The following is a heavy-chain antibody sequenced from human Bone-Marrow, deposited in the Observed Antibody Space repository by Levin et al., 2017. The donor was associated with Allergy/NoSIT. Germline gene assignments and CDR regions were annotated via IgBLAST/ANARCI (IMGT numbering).Heavy chain of an antibody. Sequence: ASVKVSCSASGFTFSAHGMHWVRQAPGKGLEYVSAINSNGGSTYYADSVKGRFTISRDGSKNTLYLQMSSLRAEDTAVYFCVRGWYNFDYWGQGTLITVSS. D-gene: IGHD6-13*01. CDR3: VRGWYNFDY. CDR1: GFTFSAHG. CDR2: INSNGGST. V-gene: IGHV3-64D*06. J-gene: IGHJ4*02.